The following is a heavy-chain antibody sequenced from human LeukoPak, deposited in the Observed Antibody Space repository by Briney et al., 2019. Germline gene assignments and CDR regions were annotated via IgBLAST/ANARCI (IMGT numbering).Heavy chain of an antibody. CDR1: GFTFSNYA. CDR3: VKASSGSYWGGYFGY. D-gene: IGHD1-26*01. Sequence: GGSLRLSCVTSGFTFSNYAMHWVRQAPGKGLEWVAVISYDGVNEYYAEALKGRFSISRDSSGNTAYLQMNSLRIDDTAVYYCVKASSGSYWGGYFGYWGQGALVTVSS. J-gene: IGHJ4*02. V-gene: IGHV3-30*18. CDR2: ISYDGVNE.